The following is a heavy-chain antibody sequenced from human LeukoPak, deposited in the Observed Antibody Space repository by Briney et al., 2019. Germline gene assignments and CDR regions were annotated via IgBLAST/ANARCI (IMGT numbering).Heavy chain of an antibody. D-gene: IGHD4-17*01. CDR1: GFTFSSYG. V-gene: IGHV3-30*18. CDR3: AKGYGSYMDV. J-gene: IGHJ6*03. Sequence: GGSLRLSCAASGFTFSSYGMHWVRQAPGKGLEWVAVISYDGSNKYYADSVKGRFTISRDNSKNTLYLQMNSLRAEDTAVYYCAKGYGSYMDVWGKGTTVTISS. CDR2: ISYDGSNK.